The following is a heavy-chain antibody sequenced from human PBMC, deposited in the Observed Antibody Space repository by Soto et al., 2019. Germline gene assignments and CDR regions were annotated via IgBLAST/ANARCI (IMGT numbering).Heavy chain of an antibody. CDR3: ATPGPWGHGGFLYYGMDV. J-gene: IGHJ6*01. V-gene: IGHV1-2*02. CDR2: INPNSGGT. D-gene: IGHD4-17*01. CDR1: GYTFIGYY. Sequence: ASVKVSCKASGYTFIGYYMHWVRQAPGQGLEWMGWINPNSGGTNYAQKFQGRVTMTRDTSISTAYMELSRLRSDDTAVYYCATPGPWGHGGFLYYGMDVCQKVTRVT.